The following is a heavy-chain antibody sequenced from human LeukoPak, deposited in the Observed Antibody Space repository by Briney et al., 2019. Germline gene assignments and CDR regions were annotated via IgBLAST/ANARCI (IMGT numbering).Heavy chain of an antibody. CDR3: ARDCCSTSCLDAFDI. CDR1: GFTCSSYS. J-gene: IGHJ3*02. D-gene: IGHD2-2*01. V-gene: IGHV3-48*01. CDR2: LSSSSSTI. Sequence: GGSLRLSCAASGFTCSSYSMNWVRQAPGKGLEGVSFLSSSSSTIYYADSVKGRFTIYRDNAKNSLYLQMTSMRGEDTAVYYCARDCCSTSCLDAFDIWGQGTMVTVSS.